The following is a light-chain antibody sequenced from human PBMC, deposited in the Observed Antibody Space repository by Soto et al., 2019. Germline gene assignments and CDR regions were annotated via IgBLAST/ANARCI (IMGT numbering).Light chain of an antibody. CDR1: QSLLHYNGNNY. CDR2: LGS. J-gene: IGKJ5*01. CDR3: MQTLQTPLT. Sequence: DIVMTQSPLSLPVTPGEPASISCRSSQSLLHYNGNNYLGWYLQRPGQSPQVLIYLGSNRTSGVPDRFSGSGSGTDSTLKISRVETEDVGVYYCMQTLQTPLTFGQGTRLEIK. V-gene: IGKV2-28*01.